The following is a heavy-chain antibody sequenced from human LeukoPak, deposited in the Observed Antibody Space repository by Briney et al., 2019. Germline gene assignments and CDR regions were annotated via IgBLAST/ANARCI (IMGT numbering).Heavy chain of an antibody. J-gene: IGHJ5*02. D-gene: IGHD2-2*01. Sequence: ASQTLSLTCTVSGGSISSGGYYWSWIRQHPGKGLEWIGYIYYSGSTNYNPSLKSRVTISVDTSENQFSLKLSSVTAADTAVYYCARGRYCSSTSCYRNWFDPWGQETLVTVSS. CDR1: GGSISSGGYY. CDR2: IYYSGST. V-gene: IGHV4-31*03. CDR3: ARGRYCSSTSCYRNWFDP.